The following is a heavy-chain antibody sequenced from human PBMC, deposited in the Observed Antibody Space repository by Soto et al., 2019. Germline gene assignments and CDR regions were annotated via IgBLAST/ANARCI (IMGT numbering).Heavy chain of an antibody. V-gene: IGHV1-69*01. CDR2: IIPIFGTA. CDR3: ACSSSSSPGDY. Sequence: QVQLVQSGAEVKKPGSSVKVSCKASGGTFSSYAISWVRQAPGQGLEWMGGIIPIFGTANYAQKFQGRVTITANESTSTANMGLSSLRSEDTAVYYCACSSSSSPGDYWGQGTLVTVSS. D-gene: IGHD6-6*01. J-gene: IGHJ4*02. CDR1: GGTFSSYA.